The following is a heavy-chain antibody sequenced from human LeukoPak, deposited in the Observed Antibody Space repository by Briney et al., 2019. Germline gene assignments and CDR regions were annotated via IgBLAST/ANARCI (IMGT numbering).Heavy chain of an antibody. CDR3: ARQNRLLWFGELGY. CDR1: GYTFTSYA. D-gene: IGHD3-10*01. V-gene: IGHV1-3*01. J-gene: IGHJ4*02. Sequence: ASVKVSCKASGYTFTSYAMHWVRQAPGERLEWMGWINAGNGNTKYSQKFQGRVTITRDTSASTAYMELSSLRSEDTAVYYCARQNRLLWFGELGYWGQGTLVTVSS. CDR2: INAGNGNT.